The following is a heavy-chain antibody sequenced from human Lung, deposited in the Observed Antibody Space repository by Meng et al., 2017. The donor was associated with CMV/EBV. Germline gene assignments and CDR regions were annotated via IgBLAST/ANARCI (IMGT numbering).Heavy chain of an antibody. V-gene: IGHV4-30-4*08. CDR1: GGSTSSGDYY. Sequence: RQEAGPGLVTPSPPLSLTCTVSGGSTSSGDYYWSWIRQPPGKGLEWIGYIYYSGSTYYNPSLKSRVTISVDTSKNQFSLKLSSVTAADTAVYYCARALDTAMVTFDYWGQGTLVTVSS. CDR3: ARALDTAMVTFDY. J-gene: IGHJ4*02. D-gene: IGHD5-18*01. CDR2: IYYSGST.